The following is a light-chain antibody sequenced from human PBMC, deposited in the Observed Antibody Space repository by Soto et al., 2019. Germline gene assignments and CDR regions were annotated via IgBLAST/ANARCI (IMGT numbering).Light chain of an antibody. Sequence: QSALTQPASVSWSPGQSITISCTGTSSDVGSYNLVSWYQQHPGKGPKLMIYEGSKRPSGVSDRFSGSKSGNTASLTISGLQAEDEADYYCCSYAGSSTPIYVCGTGTKVTVL. CDR2: EGS. CDR3: CSYAGSSTPIYV. V-gene: IGLV2-23*01. J-gene: IGLJ1*01. CDR1: SSDVGSYNL.